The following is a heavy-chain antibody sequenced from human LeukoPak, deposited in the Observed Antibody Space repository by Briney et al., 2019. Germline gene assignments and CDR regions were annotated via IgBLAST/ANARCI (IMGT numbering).Heavy chain of an antibody. V-gene: IGHV3-48*02. J-gene: IGHJ4*02. CDR1: GFTSSSYS. CDR2: IAGSTI. Sequence: GGSQRLSCAAPGFTSSSYSMNWVRQAPGKGLQWVSYIAGSTIYYADSVKGRFTISRDNARNSLYLQMNSLRDDDTAVYYCARDRDSSFDYWGQGTLVTVSS. D-gene: IGHD6-6*01. CDR3: ARDRDSSFDY.